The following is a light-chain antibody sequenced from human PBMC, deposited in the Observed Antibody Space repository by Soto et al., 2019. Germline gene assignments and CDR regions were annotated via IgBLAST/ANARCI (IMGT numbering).Light chain of an antibody. CDR3: QVWASTAEFFV. CDR2: DAT. J-gene: IGLJ1*01. CDR1: KIGSKI. V-gene: IGLV3-21*02. Sequence: SYELAQPPSVSVAPGQTATVTCGGDKIGSKIVHWYKQRPGQAPVAVVFDATDRPSGIPDRFSASRSGDTATLTISRVDAGDEADYYCQVWASTAEFFVFGSGTKVTV.